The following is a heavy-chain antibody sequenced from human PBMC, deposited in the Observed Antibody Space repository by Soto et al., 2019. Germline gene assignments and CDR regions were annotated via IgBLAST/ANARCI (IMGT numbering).Heavy chain of an antibody. CDR2: ISYDGSNK. CDR1: GFTFSSYA. D-gene: IGHD3-22*01. V-gene: IGHV3-30-3*01. Sequence: GGSLRLSCAASGFTFSSYAMHWVRQAPGKGLEWVAVISYDGSNKYYADSVKGRFTISRDNSKNTLYLQMNSLRAEDTAVYYCARTYYYDSSGYWSFDYWGQGTLVTVSS. CDR3: ARTYYYDSSGYWSFDY. J-gene: IGHJ4*02.